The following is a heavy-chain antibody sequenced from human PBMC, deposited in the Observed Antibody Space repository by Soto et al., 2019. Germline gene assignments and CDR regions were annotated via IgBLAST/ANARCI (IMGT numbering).Heavy chain of an antibody. Sequence: SDTLSLTCTVSGGSISNDNYYWSWMRQSPGKGLEWLEYIYYSWSTYYNPSLKSRLTISVDPSQSQFSLQLSSVTAPYPAGSYWATAAYPAPFYDASADFERWGQGTLVTVSS. CDR1: GGSISNDNYY. CDR2: IYYSWST. J-gene: IGHJ5*02. D-gene: IGHD3-22*01. CDR3: ATAAYPAPFYDASADFER. V-gene: IGHV4-30-4*02.